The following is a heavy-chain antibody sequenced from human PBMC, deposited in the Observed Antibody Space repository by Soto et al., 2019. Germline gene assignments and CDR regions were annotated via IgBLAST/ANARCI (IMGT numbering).Heavy chain of an antibody. D-gene: IGHD3-3*01. J-gene: IGHJ5*02. CDR3: ARGGGAKGTYYDFWSGYRWFDP. CDR1: GGSFSGYY. V-gene: IGHV4-34*01. CDR2: INHSGST. Sequence: PSETLSLTCAVYGGSFSGYYWSWIRQPPGKGLEWIGEINHSGSTDDNPSLKSRVTISVDTCKNQFSLKLSAGTAADTAVYYCARGGGAKGTYYDFWSGYRWFDPWGQGTLVTVSS.